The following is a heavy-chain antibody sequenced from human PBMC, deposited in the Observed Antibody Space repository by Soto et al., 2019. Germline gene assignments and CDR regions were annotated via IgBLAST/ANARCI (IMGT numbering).Heavy chain of an antibody. V-gene: IGHV4-39*01. D-gene: IGHD2-15*01. CDR1: GGSISSSSSY. CDR2: IYYSGST. J-gene: IGHJ4*02. Sequence: QLQLQESGPGLVKPAETLSLTCTVSGGSISSSSSYWGWIRQPPGKVLEWIGNIYYSGSTYYNPSLNCRVTISADTSKTQFALKLSSVTAADTAVYYCVRQTADCSRGSCYSPFDFWGQGTLVTVSS. CDR3: VRQTADCSRGSCYSPFDF.